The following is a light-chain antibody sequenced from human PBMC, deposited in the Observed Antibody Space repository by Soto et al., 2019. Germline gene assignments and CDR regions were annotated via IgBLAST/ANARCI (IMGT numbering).Light chain of an antibody. CDR3: QQHSHWPPWT. CDR1: QNIRTF. CDR2: GAS. Sequence: EVVLTQSPATLSLSPGERATLSCRASQNIRTFLDWYQQKPGQAPRLLIYGASNRASGIPARFSGSGSGTDFTHTISSLESEDFAVYYCQQHSHWPPWTFGQGTREEI. J-gene: IGKJ1*01. V-gene: IGKV3-11*01.